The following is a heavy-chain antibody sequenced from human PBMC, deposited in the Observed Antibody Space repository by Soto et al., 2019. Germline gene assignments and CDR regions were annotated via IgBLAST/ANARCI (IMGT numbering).Heavy chain of an antibody. J-gene: IGHJ3*02. D-gene: IGHD6-6*01. CDR1: GFAFSSHP. CDR2: ISDGGDLT. CDR3: AGRVIGSSRAFDI. V-gene: IGHV3-23*01. Sequence: GGSLRLSCAASGFAFSSHPMSWVRQAPEKGLEWVAGISDGGDLTYNADSVRGRFTISRDNSRNTLYLQMNSLRAEDTAVYYCAGRVIGSSRAFDIWGQGTMVTVSS.